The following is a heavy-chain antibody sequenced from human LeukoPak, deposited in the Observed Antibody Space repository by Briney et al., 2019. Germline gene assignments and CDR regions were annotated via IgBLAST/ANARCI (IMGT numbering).Heavy chain of an antibody. CDR2: INPNSGGT. D-gene: IGHD1-26*01. V-gene: IGHV1-2*06. CDR1: GYTFTCYY. J-gene: IGHJ4*02. Sequence: ASVKVSCKASGYTFTCYYMHWVRQAPGQGLEWMGRINPNSGGTNYAQKLQGRVTMTTDTSTSTAYMELRSLRSDDTAVYYCARAWVVGVPGCDYWGQGTLVTVSS. CDR3: ARAWVVGVPGCDY.